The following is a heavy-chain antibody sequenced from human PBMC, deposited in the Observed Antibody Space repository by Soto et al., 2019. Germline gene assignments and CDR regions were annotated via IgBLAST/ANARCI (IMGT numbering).Heavy chain of an antibody. D-gene: IGHD1-26*01. CDR2: IARDSGNK. CDR3: AKDKVGGTYFSGLDY. Sequence: EVQLVESGGGLVQPGGSLRLSCAASGFRFDESAMHWVRQAPGKGLEWVSGIARDSGNKGYADSVKGRFIVSRDNAKNSLYLQMNSLRPEDTALYFCAKDKVGGTYFSGLDYWGPGTLVTVSS. J-gene: IGHJ4*02. V-gene: IGHV3-9*01. CDR1: GFRFDESA.